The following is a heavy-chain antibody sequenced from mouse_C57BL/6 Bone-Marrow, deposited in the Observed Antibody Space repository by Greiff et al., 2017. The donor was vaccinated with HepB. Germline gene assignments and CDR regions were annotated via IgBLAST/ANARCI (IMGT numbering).Heavy chain of an antibody. V-gene: IGHV5-2*01. Sequence: EVKLMESGGGLVQPGESLELSCESNAYEFPSHDMSWVRKTPEKRLELVAAINSDGGSTYYPDTMERRFIISRDNTKKTLYLQMSSLRSEDTALYYCARHREDYAMDYWGQGTSVTVSS. J-gene: IGHJ4*01. CDR2: INSDGGST. CDR1: AYEFPSHD. CDR3: ARHREDYAMDY.